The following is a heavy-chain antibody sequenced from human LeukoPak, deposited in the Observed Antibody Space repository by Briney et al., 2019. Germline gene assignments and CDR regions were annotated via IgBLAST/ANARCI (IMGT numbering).Heavy chain of an antibody. CDR2: IYTSGST. J-gene: IGHJ4*02. Sequence: SETLSLTCTVSGGSISSGSYYWSWIRQPAGKGLEWIGRIYTSGSTNYNPSLKSRVTISVDTAKNQFSLKLSPVTAADTAVYYCARGGRYCSGGSCHFDYWGQGTLVTVSS. V-gene: IGHV4-61*02. CDR1: GGSISSGSYY. D-gene: IGHD2-15*01. CDR3: ARGGRYCSGGSCHFDY.